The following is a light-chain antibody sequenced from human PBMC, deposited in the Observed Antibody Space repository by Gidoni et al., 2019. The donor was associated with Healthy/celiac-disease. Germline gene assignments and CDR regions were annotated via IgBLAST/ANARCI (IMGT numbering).Light chain of an antibody. V-gene: IGLV1-40*01. J-gene: IGLJ3*02. Sequence: SVLTQPPSGSGAPGQRVTIPCTGSSSNIGAGYDVHWYQQLPGTAPKLLIYGNSNRPSGVPDRFSGSKSGTSASLAITGLQAEDEADYYCQSYDSSLSGWVFGGGTKLTVL. CDR3: QSYDSSLSGWV. CDR2: GNS. CDR1: SSNIGAGYD.